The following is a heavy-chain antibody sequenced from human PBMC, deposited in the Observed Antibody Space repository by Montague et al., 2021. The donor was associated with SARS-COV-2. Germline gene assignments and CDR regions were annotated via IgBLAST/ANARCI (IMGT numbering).Heavy chain of an antibody. CDR1: GGSFSNYY. CDR3: ARGWRPVVVPGAGPAGRAFDI. J-gene: IGHJ3*02. Sequence: SETLSLTCAISGGSFSNYYWSWIRQPPGKGLEWIGEVNQSGTTIYNPSVKSGVTISEDTSKNQFYLRLNPVTAADTAVYYCARGWRPVVVPGAGPAGRAFDIWGQGTMVTVSS. D-gene: IGHD2-2*01. V-gene: IGHV4-34*01. CDR2: VNQSGTT.